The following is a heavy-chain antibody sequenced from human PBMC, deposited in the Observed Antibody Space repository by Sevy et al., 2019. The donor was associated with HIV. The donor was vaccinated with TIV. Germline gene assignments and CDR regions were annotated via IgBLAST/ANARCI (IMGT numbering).Heavy chain of an antibody. J-gene: IGHJ6*02. CDR2: INPNSGGT. D-gene: IGHD6-6*01. CDR3: ASDRPRPYSSSYGSYYYYYGMDV. Sequence: ASVKVSCKASGYTFTGYYMHWVRQAPGQGLEWMGWINPNSGGTNYPQKFQGRVTMTRDTSISTAYMELSRLRSDDTAVYYCASDRPRPYSSSYGSYYYYYGMDVWGQGTTVTVSS. V-gene: IGHV1-2*02. CDR1: GYTFTGYY.